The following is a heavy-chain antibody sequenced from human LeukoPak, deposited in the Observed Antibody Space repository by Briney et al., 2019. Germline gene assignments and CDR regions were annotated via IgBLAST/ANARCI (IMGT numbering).Heavy chain of an antibody. J-gene: IGHJ4*02. CDR3: ASVRFYYDSSGYYSYFDY. V-gene: IGHV1-8*01. CDR2: IDPNTGNP. D-gene: IGHD3-22*01. CDR1: GYTFTSYD. Sequence: ASVKVSFKTAGYTFTSYDINWGGQATGQGLEWMGWIDPNTGNPRYAQTFQGRVTITRNTSISTAYMELSSLRSEDTAVYYCASVRFYYDSSGYYSYFDYWGQGTLVTVSS.